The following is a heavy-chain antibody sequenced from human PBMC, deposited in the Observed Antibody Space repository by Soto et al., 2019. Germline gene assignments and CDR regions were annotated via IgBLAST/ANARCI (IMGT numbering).Heavy chain of an antibody. D-gene: IGHD3-3*01. CDR1: GYTFTSYD. CDR3: ARLEGGYDFWSGFHNWFDP. Sequence: ASVKVSCKASGYTFTSYDINWVRQATGQGLEWMGWMNPNSGNTGYAQKFQGRVTMTRNTSISTAYMELSSLRSEDTAVYYCARLEGGYDFWSGFHNWFDPWGQGTLDTVSS. J-gene: IGHJ5*02. CDR2: MNPNSGNT. V-gene: IGHV1-8*01.